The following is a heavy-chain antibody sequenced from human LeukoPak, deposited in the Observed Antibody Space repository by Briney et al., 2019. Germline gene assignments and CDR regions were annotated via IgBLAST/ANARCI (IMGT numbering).Heavy chain of an antibody. CDR3: ARARGYSYGYFDY. V-gene: IGHV4-59*01. D-gene: IGHD5-18*01. CDR1: GGSISSYY. Sequence: SETLSLTCTVSGGSISSYYWSWIRQPPGKGLGWIGYIYYSGSTNYNPSLKSRVTISVDTSKNQSSLKLSSVTAADTAVYYCARARGYSYGYFDYWGQGTLVTVSS. J-gene: IGHJ4*02. CDR2: IYYSGST.